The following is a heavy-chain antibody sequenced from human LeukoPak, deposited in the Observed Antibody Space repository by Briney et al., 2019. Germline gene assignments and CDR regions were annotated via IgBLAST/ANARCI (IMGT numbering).Heavy chain of an antibody. V-gene: IGHV3-7*01. CDR1: GFTFSSYW. D-gene: IGHD6-19*01. J-gene: IGHJ4*02. Sequence: GGSLRLSCAASGFTFSSYWMSWVRQAPGKGLEWVAYINQDGSEKYYVDSVKGRFTISRDNAKNSLYLEINSLRAEDTAVYYCARVHYDQWLVSFAYYFDYWGQGTLVTVSS. CDR3: ARVHYDQWLVSFAYYFDY. CDR2: INQDGSEK.